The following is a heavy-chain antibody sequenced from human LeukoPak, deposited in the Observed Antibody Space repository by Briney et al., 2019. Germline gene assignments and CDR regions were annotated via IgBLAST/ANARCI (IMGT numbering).Heavy chain of an antibody. CDR2: IKSDGTGA. CDR1: GFSFSNYW. CDR3: ARDRDDPNYYMDV. V-gene: IGHV3-74*01. D-gene: IGHD5-24*01. Sequence: GGSLRLSCAASGFSFSNYWMHWVREVPEKGLEWVSRIKSDGTGATYAGSVNGRFTISRDNAENTLYLQMNSLRAEDTAIYYCARDRDDPNYYMDVWGKGTAVTVSS. J-gene: IGHJ6*03.